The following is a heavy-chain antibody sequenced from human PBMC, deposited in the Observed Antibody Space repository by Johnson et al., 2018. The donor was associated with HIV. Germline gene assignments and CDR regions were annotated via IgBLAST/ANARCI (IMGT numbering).Heavy chain of an antibody. CDR1: GFTVSSNY. J-gene: IGHJ3*02. V-gene: IGHV3-53*01. CDR3: ARDRVYSGSYYSGAFDI. D-gene: IGHD1-26*01. Sequence: VQLVESGGGLIQPGGSLRLSCAASGFTVSSNYMSWVRQAPGKGLEWVSVIYSGGNTYYADSVKGRFTISRDNAKKSLYLQMNGLRAEDTAVYYCARDRVYSGSYYSGAFDIWGPGTMVTVSS. CDR2: IYSGGNT.